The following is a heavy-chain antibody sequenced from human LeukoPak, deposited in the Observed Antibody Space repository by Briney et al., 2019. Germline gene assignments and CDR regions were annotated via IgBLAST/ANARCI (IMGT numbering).Heavy chain of an antibody. V-gene: IGHV1-2*02. J-gene: IGHJ6*03. CDR2: INPNSGGT. D-gene: IGHD2-2*01. CDR1: GYTFTDYY. CDR3: ARGGSPIFYYYIDV. Sequence: ASVKVSCKASGYTFTDYYMHWVRQAPGQGLEWMGWINPNSGGTNYAQQFQGRVTMTRDTSITPAYMELSRLRSDDTAIYYCARGGSPIFYYYIDVWGKGTTVTISS.